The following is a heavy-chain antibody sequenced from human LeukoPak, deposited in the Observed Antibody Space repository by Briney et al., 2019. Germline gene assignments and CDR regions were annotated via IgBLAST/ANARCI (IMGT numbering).Heavy chain of an antibody. CDR2: IYPSDSYT. CDR1: ACFSINYW. V-gene: IGHV5-10-1*01. CDR3: ARLKCSSSPCPLGTHWFDP. D-gene: IGHD2-2*01. J-gene: IGHJ5*02. Sequence: AASLQIFSRAAACFSINYWINCWLRQPPEKLQERGGIYPSDSYTYYNPSFQGHVTMSADKSLNTAYLQWSSLEASDTAIYYCARLKCSSSPCPLGTHWFDPWGQGNPVTVSS.